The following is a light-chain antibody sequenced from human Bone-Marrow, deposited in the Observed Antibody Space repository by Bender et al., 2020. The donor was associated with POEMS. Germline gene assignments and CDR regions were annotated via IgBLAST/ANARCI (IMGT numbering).Light chain of an antibody. Sequence: SSVLTQPPSVSVAPGKTATITCGGSDIPTKSVHWYQQRPGQAPVLVVSDDTARPSGISERFSGSASGTLATLTLSSVEGGDEADYYCQVWDSGRRGGVFGGGTKLTVL. CDR3: QVWDSGRRGGV. V-gene: IGLV3-21*03. CDR2: DDT. J-gene: IGLJ3*02. CDR1: DIPTKS.